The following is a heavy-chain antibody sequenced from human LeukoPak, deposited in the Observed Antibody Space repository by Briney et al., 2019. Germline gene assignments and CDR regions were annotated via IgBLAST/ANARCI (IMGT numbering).Heavy chain of an antibody. V-gene: IGHV1-69-2*01. CDR3: ATVNRFGSGSKYYYMDV. D-gene: IGHD3-10*01. CDR2: VDPEDDET. Sequence: GATVKISCKASGYTFTDYYMHWVQQAPGKGLEWMGRVDPEDDETIYAEKFQGRVTISADTSTDTAYMELSSLRSEDTAVYYCATVNRFGSGSKYYYMDVWGKGTTVTVSS. J-gene: IGHJ6*03. CDR1: GYTFTDYY.